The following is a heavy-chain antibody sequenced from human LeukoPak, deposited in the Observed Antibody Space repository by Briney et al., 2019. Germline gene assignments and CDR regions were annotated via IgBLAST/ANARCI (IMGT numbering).Heavy chain of an antibody. J-gene: IGHJ5*02. V-gene: IGHV1-18*01. CDR2: ISAYNGNT. CDR3: ARGGVVPATVSNWYDP. D-gene: IGHD2-2*01. Sequence: ASVKVSCKASGCTFTNFGITWVRQAPGQGLEWMGWISAYNGNTNYAQNLQGRVTMTTDTSTSTAYMELRSLISDDTAIYYCARGGVVPATVSNWYDPWGQGTLVTVSS. CDR1: GCTFTNFG.